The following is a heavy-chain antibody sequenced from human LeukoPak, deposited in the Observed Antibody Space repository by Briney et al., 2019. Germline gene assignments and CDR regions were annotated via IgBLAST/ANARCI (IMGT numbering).Heavy chain of an antibody. CDR3: ARHLGSSWNDALDI. CDR2: IYYSGST. J-gene: IGHJ3*02. Sequence: SETLSLTCTVSGGSISSSSYYWGWIRQPPGKGLEWIGSIYYSGSTYYNPSLKSRVTISVDTSKNQFSLKLSSVTAADTAVYYCARHLGSSWNDALDIWGQGTMVTVSS. V-gene: IGHV4-39*01. CDR1: GGSISSSSYY. D-gene: IGHD6-13*01.